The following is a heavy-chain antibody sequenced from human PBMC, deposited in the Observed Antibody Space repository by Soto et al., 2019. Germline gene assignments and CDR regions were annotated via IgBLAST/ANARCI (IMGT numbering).Heavy chain of an antibody. Sequence: ASVKVSCKASGYVFTGFYLHWVRQAPGQGLEWMGWIFPHSGAANYAQKFQGRVTLTRDTYLSTGYMYLTRRTSDDTAVYYCPRGRSLKWNWFDRCGQGTRVTVSS. CDR1: GYVFTGFY. D-gene: IGHD2-15*01. CDR2: IFPHSGAA. CDR3: PRGRSLKWNWFDR. V-gene: IGHV1-2*02. J-gene: IGHJ5*02.